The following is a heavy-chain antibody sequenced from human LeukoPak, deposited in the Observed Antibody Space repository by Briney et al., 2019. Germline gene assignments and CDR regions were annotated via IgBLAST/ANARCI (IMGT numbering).Heavy chain of an antibody. Sequence: GRSLRLSCEASGYTFDDYAMHWVRQAPGKGLEWVSGISWSSGSIGYADSVKGRFSISRDNGKNSLYLQMNSLRTEDTALYYCAKGHTYGLGESYLDIWGQGTLVSVSS. CDR2: ISWSSGSI. V-gene: IGHV3-9*01. J-gene: IGHJ4*02. CDR3: AKGHTYGLGESYLDI. CDR1: GYTFDDYA. D-gene: IGHD5-18*01.